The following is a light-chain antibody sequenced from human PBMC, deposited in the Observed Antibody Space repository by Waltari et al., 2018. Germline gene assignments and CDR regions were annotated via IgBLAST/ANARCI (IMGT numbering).Light chain of an antibody. CDR3: QEWDRSGDRPSVYWV. J-gene: IGLJ3*02. CDR1: DIGSKS. CDR2: YNS. V-gene: IGLV3-21*04. Sequence: SYPLTQPPSVSVAPGKTARITCGGNDIGSKSVHWYQQKPGQAPVLVIYYNSDRPSGIPERFSGSNSGNTATLTASMVKAGDEADDYGQEWDRSGDRPSVYWVFGGGTKLTVL.